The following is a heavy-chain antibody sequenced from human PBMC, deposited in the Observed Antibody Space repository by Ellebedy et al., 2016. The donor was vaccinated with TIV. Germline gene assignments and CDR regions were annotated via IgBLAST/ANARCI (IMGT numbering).Heavy chain of an antibody. V-gene: IGHV1-2*02. CDR3: ARQKNFDWPME. CDR1: GYTFTGYY. D-gene: IGHD3-9*01. CDR2: INPNSGGT. Sequence: AASVKVSCKASGYTFTGYYMHWVRQAPGQGLEWMGWINPNSGGTNYAQKVQGRVTMTRNTSISTAYMELSSLRSEDTAVYYCARQKNFDWPMEWGQGTLVTVSS. J-gene: IGHJ4*02.